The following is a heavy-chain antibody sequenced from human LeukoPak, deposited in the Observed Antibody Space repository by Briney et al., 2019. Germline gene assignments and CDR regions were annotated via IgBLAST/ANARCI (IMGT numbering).Heavy chain of an antibody. V-gene: IGHV3-7*03. Sequence: GGSLRLSCAASGFTFSSYWMTWVRQAPGKRLEWVANINQDGSEKYYVDSVKGRFTISRDNAKNTLYLEMSSLRAEDTAVYYCAKSGYNYDSNAYPFIDYWGQGTLVTVSS. J-gene: IGHJ4*02. D-gene: IGHD3-22*01. CDR1: GFTFSSYW. CDR2: INQDGSEK. CDR3: AKSGYNYDSNAYPFIDY.